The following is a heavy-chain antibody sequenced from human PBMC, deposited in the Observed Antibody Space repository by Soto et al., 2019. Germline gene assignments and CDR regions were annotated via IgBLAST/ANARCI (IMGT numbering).Heavy chain of an antibody. Sequence: PGESLKISCKGSGYSFTSYWISWVRQMPGKGLEWMGRIDPSDSYTNYSPSFQGHVTISADKSISTAYLQWSSLKASDTAMYYCVRRDSYDRYYYYGMDVWGQGTTVTVSS. D-gene: IGHD5-18*01. CDR3: VRRDSYDRYYYYGMDV. CDR2: IDPSDSYT. CDR1: GYSFTSYW. J-gene: IGHJ6*02. V-gene: IGHV5-10-1*01.